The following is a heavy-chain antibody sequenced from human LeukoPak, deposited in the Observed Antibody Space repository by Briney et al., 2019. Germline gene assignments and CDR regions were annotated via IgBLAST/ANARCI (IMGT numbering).Heavy chain of an antibody. Sequence: GGSLRLSCAASGFTFINAWMAWVRQAPGKGLEWVGRIKAKAHGGTTDYAAPVKGRFTISRDDSKNTLYLQMNSLRAEDTAVYYCAELGITMIGGVWGKGTTVTISS. V-gene: IGHV3-15*01. D-gene: IGHD3-10*02. CDR2: IKAKAHGGTT. J-gene: IGHJ6*04. CDR3: AELGITMIGGV. CDR1: GFTFINAW.